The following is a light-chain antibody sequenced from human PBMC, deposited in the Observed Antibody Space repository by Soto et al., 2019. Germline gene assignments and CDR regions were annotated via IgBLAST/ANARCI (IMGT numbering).Light chain of an antibody. CDR2: LGS. J-gene: IGKJ3*01. CDR1: QSLLHGTGYNY. CDR3: MQVLQTPVN. V-gene: IGKV2-28*01. Sequence: DIVMTQSPLSLPVTPGEPASISCRSSQSLLHGTGYNYLDWYLQKPGQSPQLLIQLGSMRASGVPDRFSGSGSGTDFTLKISRVEAEDVEVYYCMQVLQTPVNCGPETKVYI.